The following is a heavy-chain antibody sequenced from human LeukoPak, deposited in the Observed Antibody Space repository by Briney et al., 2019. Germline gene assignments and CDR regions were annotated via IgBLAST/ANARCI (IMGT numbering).Heavy chain of an antibody. V-gene: IGHV3-23*01. D-gene: IGHD2-2*01. Sequence: GALRLSCEASGFTFSSYAMSWVRQAPARGLEWVSSLRGDGDTFYADSVKGRFTLSRDESRNTVYLQLNNLRVEDTAIYYCAKASWVSSADAVLWGQGTLVTVSP. CDR2: LRGDGDT. CDR1: GFTFSSYA. J-gene: IGHJ4*02. CDR3: AKASWVSSADAVL.